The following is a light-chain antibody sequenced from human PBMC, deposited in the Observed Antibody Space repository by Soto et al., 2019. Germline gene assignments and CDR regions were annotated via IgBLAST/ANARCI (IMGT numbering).Light chain of an antibody. Sequence: QSVLTQPPSASGTPGQRVTISCSGSSSNIGSNYVYWYQQLPGTAPKLLIYSNNQRPSGVPDRFSGSKSGTSASLAITGLQPEDEADYYCQSYDASLSGWVFGGGTKLTVL. CDR1: SSNIGSNY. J-gene: IGLJ3*02. CDR3: QSYDASLSGWV. CDR2: SNN. V-gene: IGLV1-47*02.